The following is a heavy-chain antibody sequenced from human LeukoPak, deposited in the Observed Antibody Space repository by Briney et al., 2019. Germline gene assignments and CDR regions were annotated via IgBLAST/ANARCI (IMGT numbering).Heavy chain of an antibody. CDR3: ARPLWFGESP. J-gene: IGHJ5*02. Sequence: YXMXWVRQAPGKGLEWVAFIRYDGSNKYYAYSVKGQFTISRDNSNNTLYLQMNSRRAEYTAAYYCARPLWFGESPGGRGTLVTVSS. V-gene: IGHV3-30*02. D-gene: IGHD3-10*01. CDR2: IRYDGSNK. CDR1: YX.